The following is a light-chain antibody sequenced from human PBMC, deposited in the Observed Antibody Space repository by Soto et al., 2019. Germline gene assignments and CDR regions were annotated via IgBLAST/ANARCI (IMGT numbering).Light chain of an antibody. CDR3: MQALQTWT. V-gene: IGKV2-28*01. CDR2: LGS. Sequence: DIVMTQSPLSLPVTPGEPASISCRSSQSLLHSNGYNYLDWYLQKPGQSPQLLIYLGSNRASGVPSMFSGSGSGTDFTLKISRVEAEDVGVYYCMQALQTWTFGQGTKVQIK. J-gene: IGKJ1*01. CDR1: QSLLHSNGYNY.